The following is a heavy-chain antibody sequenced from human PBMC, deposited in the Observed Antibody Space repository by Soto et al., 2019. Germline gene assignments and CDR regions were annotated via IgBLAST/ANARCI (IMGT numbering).Heavy chain of an antibody. D-gene: IGHD5-18*01. CDR3: ASNSYGYIFYDS. CDR2: IYYSGST. V-gene: IGHV4-30-4*01. J-gene: IGHJ4*02. Sequence: SATLSLTCTVSGGSISSGDNYWSWIRQPPGKGLEWIGYIYYSGSTYYNPSLKSRVTISVDTSKNQFSLKLNSVAAADTAVYYCASNSYGYIFYDSWGQGTLVTSPQ. CDR1: GGSISSGDNY.